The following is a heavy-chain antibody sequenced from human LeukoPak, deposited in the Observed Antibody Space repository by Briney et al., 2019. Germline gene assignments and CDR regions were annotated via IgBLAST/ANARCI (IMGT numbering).Heavy chain of an antibody. J-gene: IGHJ3*02. Sequence: ASVKVSCKASGYTFTGYYMHWVRQAPGQGLEWMGWINPNSGGTNYAQKFQGRVTMTRDTSISTAYMELSRLRSDDTAVYYCAGRYCSSTSCSPAAFDIWGQGTMVTVSS. CDR3: AGRYCSSTSCSPAAFDI. CDR2: INPNSGGT. D-gene: IGHD2-2*01. CDR1: GYTFTGYY. V-gene: IGHV1-2*02.